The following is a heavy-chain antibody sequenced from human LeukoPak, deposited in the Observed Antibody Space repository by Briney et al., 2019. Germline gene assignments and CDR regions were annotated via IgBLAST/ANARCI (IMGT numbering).Heavy chain of an antibody. V-gene: IGHV1-2*02. CDR1: GYTFTSYY. Sequence: ASVKVSCKTSGYTFTSYYMHWVRQAPGQGLEWMGWINPNSGGTNYAQKFQGRVTMTRDTSISTAYMELSRLRSDDTAVYYCARAFASLSGYTSDAFDIWGQGTMVTVSS. CDR2: INPNSGGT. CDR3: ARAFASLSGYTSDAFDI. D-gene: IGHD3-22*01. J-gene: IGHJ3*02.